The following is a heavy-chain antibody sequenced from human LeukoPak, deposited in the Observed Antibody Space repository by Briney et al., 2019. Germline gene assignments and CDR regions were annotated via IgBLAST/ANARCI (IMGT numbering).Heavy chain of an antibody. D-gene: IGHD2-15*01. CDR1: GFTFSSYW. CDR2: INSDGSST. J-gene: IGHJ4*02. V-gene: IGHV3-74*01. CDR3: ARDTPVVSFDY. Sequence: PGESLRLSCAASGFTFSSYWMHWVRQAPGKGLVWVSRINSDGSSTSYADSVKGRFTISRDNAKNTLYLQMNSLRAEDTAVYYYARDTPVVSFDYWGQGTLVTVSS.